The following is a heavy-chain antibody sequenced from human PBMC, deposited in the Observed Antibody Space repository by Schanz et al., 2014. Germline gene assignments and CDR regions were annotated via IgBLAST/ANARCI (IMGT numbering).Heavy chain of an antibody. J-gene: IGHJ3*01. D-gene: IGHD2-2*01. Sequence: QVQLVQSGAEVKKPGASVKVSCKASGYTFTSYGINWVRQAPGQGLEWMGWISAYNGNTNYAQKLQGRVTMTTDTSTSTAYMELRILRSDDTAVYYCASSRTRYCSSTSCVPGAFDFWGQGTLVTVSS. CDR3: ASSRTRYCSSTSCVPGAFDF. CDR2: ISAYNGNT. V-gene: IGHV1-18*01. CDR1: GYTFTSYG.